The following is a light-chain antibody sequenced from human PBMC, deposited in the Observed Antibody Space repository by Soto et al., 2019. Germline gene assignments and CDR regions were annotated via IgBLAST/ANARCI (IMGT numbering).Light chain of an antibody. J-gene: IGKJ1*01. CDR3: QQYGSSGT. V-gene: IGKV3-20*01. Sequence: EIVLTQSPGTLSLSPGERATLSCRASQSVSNNYLAWYQQKPGQAPRLLIYGASNRATGIPDRFSGSGSGTDFTLTISRLEPEDLALYYWQQYGSSGTFGQGTKVEIK. CDR2: GAS. CDR1: QSVSNNY.